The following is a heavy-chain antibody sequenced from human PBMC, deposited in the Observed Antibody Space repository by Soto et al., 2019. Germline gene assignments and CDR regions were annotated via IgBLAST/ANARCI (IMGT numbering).Heavy chain of an antibody. CDR1: GGSFSGYC. CDR2: INHSGST. Sequence: PSETLSLTCAVYGGSFSGYCWSWIRQPPGKGLEWIGEINHSGSTNYNPSLKSRVTISVDTSKNQFSLKLSSVTAADTAVYYCARGCPGGQYYDILTGYYPTTRCYYYGMDVWGPRDHGHPLL. D-gene: IGHD3-9*01. CDR3: ARGCPGGQYYDILTGYYPTTRCYYYGMDV. V-gene: IGHV4-34*01. J-gene: IGHJ6*01.